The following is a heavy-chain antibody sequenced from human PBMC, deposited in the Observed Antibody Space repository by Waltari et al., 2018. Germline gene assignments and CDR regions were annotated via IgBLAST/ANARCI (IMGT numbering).Heavy chain of an antibody. CDR1: GPSLTTYY. J-gene: IGHJ6*02. CDR2: IHDSGYT. CDR3: ARVHGSESPLSWGTDV. Sequence: WTVSGPSLTTYYWCWIRQPPGKRLEYIGCIHDSGYTNYSPSLRSRVSMSMDTSKSQFSLKVSSVTAADAAVYYCARVHGSESPLSWGTDVWGQGTAVTVSS. V-gene: IGHV4-59*12.